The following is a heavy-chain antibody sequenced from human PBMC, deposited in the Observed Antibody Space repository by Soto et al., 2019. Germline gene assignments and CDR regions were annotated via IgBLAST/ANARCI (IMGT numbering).Heavy chain of an antibody. V-gene: IGHV5-51*01. J-gene: IGHJ6*02. CDR1: GYSFTSYW. CDR2: IYPGDSDT. Sequence: PGESLKISCKGSGYSFTSYWIGWVRQMPGKGLEWMGIIYPGDSDTRYSPSFQGQVTISADKSISTAYLQWSSLKASDTAMYYCARHRRFLEWLSAPDYYYYGMDVWGQGTTVTVSS. D-gene: IGHD3-3*01. CDR3: ARHRRFLEWLSAPDYYYYGMDV.